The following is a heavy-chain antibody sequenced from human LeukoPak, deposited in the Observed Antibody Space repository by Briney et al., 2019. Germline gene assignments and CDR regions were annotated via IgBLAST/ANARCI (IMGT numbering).Heavy chain of an antibody. CDR2: INSDGSST. V-gene: IGHV3-74*01. CDR3: ARGSPGYSSSYFDY. CDR1: GTTFGNNW. Sequence: HPGGSLRLSCAASGTTFGNNWMHWVRQAPGKGLVWVSRINSDGSSTYYADSVKGRFTISRDNAKNTLYLQMDSLRAEDTAVYYCARGSPGYSSSYFDYWGQGTLVTVSS. D-gene: IGHD6-13*01. J-gene: IGHJ4*02.